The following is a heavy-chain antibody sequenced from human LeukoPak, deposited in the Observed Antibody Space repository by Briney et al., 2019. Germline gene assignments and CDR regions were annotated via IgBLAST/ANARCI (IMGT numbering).Heavy chain of an antibody. CDR3: ARSSVAAALDY. V-gene: IGHV3-74*01. CDR1: GFTFSNFW. CDR2: INSDGSST. Sequence: GGSLRLSCADSGFTFSNFWMSWVRQAPGKGLVWVSRINSDGSSTSYADSVKGRFTISRDNAKNTLYLQMNSLRAEDTAVYYCARSSVAAALDYWGQGTLVTVSS. J-gene: IGHJ4*02. D-gene: IGHD6-13*01.